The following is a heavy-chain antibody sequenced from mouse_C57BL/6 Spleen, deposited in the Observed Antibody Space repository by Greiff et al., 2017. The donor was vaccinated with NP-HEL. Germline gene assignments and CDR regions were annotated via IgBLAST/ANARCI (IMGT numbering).Heavy chain of an antibody. CDR3: ARQLNGNYESDC. J-gene: IGHJ2*01. CDR2: ISSGGSYT. D-gene: IGHD2-1*01. CDR1: GFTFSSYG. V-gene: IGHV5-6*01. Sequence: EVQRVESGGDLVKPGGSLKLSCAASGFTFSSYGMSWVRQTPDKRLEWVATISSGGSYTYYPDSVKGRFTISRDNAKNTLYLQMSSLKSEDTAMYYCARQLNGNYESDCWGQGTTLTVAS.